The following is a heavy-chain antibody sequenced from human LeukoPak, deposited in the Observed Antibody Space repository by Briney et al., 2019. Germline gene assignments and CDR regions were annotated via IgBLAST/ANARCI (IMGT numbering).Heavy chain of an antibody. CDR2: FDPEDGEI. CDR3: ATRRGRYHSLGAFDI. J-gene: IGHJ3*02. V-gene: IGHV1-24*01. CDR1: RYTLTELS. D-gene: IGHD1-1*01. Sequence: RASVKVSCKVSRYTLTELSMHWVRQAPGKGLEWMGGFDPEDGEIIYVQKFQGRVTMTEDTSTDTAYMELSSLRSEDTAVYYCATRRGRYHSLGAFDIWGQGTMVTVSS.